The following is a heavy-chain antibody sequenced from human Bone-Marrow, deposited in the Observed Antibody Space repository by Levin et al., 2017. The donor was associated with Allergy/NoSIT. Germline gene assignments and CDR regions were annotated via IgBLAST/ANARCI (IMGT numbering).Heavy chain of an antibody. Sequence: GGSLRLSCVASGFTFSNYAMHWVRQAPGKGLEWVALISFDGGNKFYADSIKGRFIIPRDKSKNTVYLQMDGLRAEDTAVYFCASDRDEKVRDYFYDMDVWGHGTTVTVSS. CDR3: ASDRDEKVRDYFYDMDV. CDR2: ISFDGGNK. V-gene: IGHV3-33*05. D-gene: IGHD2-2*01. J-gene: IGHJ6*02. CDR1: GFTFSNYA.